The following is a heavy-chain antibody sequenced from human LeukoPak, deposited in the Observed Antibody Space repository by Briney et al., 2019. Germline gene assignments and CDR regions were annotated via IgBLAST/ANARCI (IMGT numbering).Heavy chain of an antibody. J-gene: IGHJ6*03. CDR2: IYYSGST. Sequence: TPGGSLRLSCAASGFTFSSYWVSWIRQPPGKGLEWIGYIYYSGSTNYNPSLKSRVTISVDTSKNQFSLKLSSVTAADTAVYYCARDLTRYSWGPMDVWGKGTTVTVSS. CDR1: GFTFSSYW. CDR3: ARDLTRYSWGPMDV. D-gene: IGHD1-20*01. V-gene: IGHV4-59*01.